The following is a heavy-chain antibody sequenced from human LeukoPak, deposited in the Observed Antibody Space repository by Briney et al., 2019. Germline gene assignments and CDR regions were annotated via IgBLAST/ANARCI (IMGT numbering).Heavy chain of an antibody. D-gene: IGHD2-21*02. CDR1: GFTFTDYF. Sequence: PGGSLRLSCAASGFTFTDYFIGWIRQAPGKGLDWVSHISRLGDTIDYADSVKGRFTISRDNAKNSLSLQMNFLRAEDTAVYFCARVRRGGDSRYFDYWGQGALVTVSS. CDR2: ISRLGDTI. V-gene: IGHV3-11*01. CDR3: ARVRRGGDSRYFDY. J-gene: IGHJ4*02.